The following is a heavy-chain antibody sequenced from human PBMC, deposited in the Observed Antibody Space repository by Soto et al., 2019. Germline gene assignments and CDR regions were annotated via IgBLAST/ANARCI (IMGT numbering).Heavy chain of an antibody. CDR2: IIPIFGTA. D-gene: IGHD3-22*01. CDR3: ARGGAMYYYDSSGYYSSFGY. J-gene: IGHJ4*02. CDR1: GGTFSSYA. Sequence: QVQLVQSGAEVKKPGSSVKVSCKASGGTFSSYAISWVRQAPGQGLEWMGGIIPIFGTANYAQKFQGRVTITADKSTSTAYMELSSLRSEDTAVYYCARGGAMYYYDSSGYYSSFGYWGPGTLVPVSS. V-gene: IGHV1-69*06.